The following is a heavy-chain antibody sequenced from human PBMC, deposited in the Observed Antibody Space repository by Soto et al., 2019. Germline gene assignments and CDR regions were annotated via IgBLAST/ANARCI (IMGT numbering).Heavy chain of an antibody. V-gene: IGHV4-59*01. CDR1: GGSISSYY. J-gene: IGHJ5*02. CDR3: ARGRYSSSSKGWFDP. CDR2: IYYSGST. D-gene: IGHD6-6*01. Sequence: SETLSLTCTVSGGSISSYYWSWIRQPPGKGLEWIGYIYYSGSTNYNPSLKSRVTISVDTSKNQFSLKLSSVTAADTAVYYCARGRYSSSSKGWFDPWGQGXLVTVYS.